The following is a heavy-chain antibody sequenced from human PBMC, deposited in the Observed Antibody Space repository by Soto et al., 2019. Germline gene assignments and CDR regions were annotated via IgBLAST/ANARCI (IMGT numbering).Heavy chain of an antibody. J-gene: IGHJ6*01. CDR3: ARGRGTMVRGVMDLYYYYGMDV. D-gene: IGHD3-10*01. CDR2: INHSGST. Sequence: GEINHSGSTNYNPSLKSRVTISVDTSKNQFSLKLSSVTAADTAVYYCARGRGTMVRGVMDLYYYYGMDVXXXXTT. V-gene: IGHV4-34*01.